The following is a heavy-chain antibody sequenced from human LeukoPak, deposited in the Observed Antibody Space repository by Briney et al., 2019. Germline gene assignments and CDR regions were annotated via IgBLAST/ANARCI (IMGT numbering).Heavy chain of an antibody. CDR3: AKDIERYCSSTSCYTANWFDP. J-gene: IGHJ5*02. D-gene: IGHD2-2*02. V-gene: IGHV3-30*18. CDR2: ISYDESNK. Sequence: GGSLRLSCAASGFTFSSYGMHWVRQAPGKGLEWVAVISYDESNKYYADSVKGRFTISRDNSKNTLYLQMNSLRAEDTAVYYCAKDIERYCSSTSCYTANWFDPWGQGTLVTVSS. CDR1: GFTFSSYG.